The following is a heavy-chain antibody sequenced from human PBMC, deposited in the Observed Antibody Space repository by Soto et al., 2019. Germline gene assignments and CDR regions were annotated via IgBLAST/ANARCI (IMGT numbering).Heavy chain of an antibody. V-gene: IGHV3-23*01. CDR2: ISGSGGST. CDR3: AKATYYDISYYYYMDV. J-gene: IGHJ6*03. CDR1: GFTFSSYA. Sequence: GGSLRLSCAASGFTFSSYAMSWVRQAPGKGLEWVSAISGSGGSTYYADSVKGRFTISRDNSKNTLYLQMNSLRAEDTAVYYGAKATYYDISYYYYMDVWGKGTTVTVSS. D-gene: IGHD3-9*01.